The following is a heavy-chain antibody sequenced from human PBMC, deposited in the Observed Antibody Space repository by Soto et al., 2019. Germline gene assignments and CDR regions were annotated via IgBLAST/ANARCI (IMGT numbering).Heavy chain of an antibody. V-gene: IGHV3-23*01. CDR1: GFTFSSYV. Sequence: EVQLLESGGNLVQPGGSLRLSCAASGFTFSSYVMSWVRQAPGKGLEWVSTISGSGASIYDADSVKGRFTISRDNSKNTVYLKMHSLRAEDTAVYYCAKDGLGSCTGGTCYGSDYWGQGTLVTVSS. CDR3: AKDGLGSCTGGTCYGSDY. D-gene: IGHD2-15*01. J-gene: IGHJ4*02. CDR2: ISGSGASI.